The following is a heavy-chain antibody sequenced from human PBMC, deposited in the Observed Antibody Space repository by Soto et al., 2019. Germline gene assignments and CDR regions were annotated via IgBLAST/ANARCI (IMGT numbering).Heavy chain of an antibody. Sequence: SGPTLVNPTQTLTLTCTFSGFSLSTSGMCVSWIRQPPGKALEWLARIDWDDDKYYSTSLKTRLTISKDTSKNQVVLTMTNMDPVDTATYYCARINSRDYGGNGGYYYGMDVWGQGTTVTVSS. V-gene: IGHV2-70*11. CDR1: GFSLSTSGMC. CDR2: IDWDDDK. CDR3: ARINSRDYGGNGGYYYGMDV. J-gene: IGHJ6*02. D-gene: IGHD4-17*01.